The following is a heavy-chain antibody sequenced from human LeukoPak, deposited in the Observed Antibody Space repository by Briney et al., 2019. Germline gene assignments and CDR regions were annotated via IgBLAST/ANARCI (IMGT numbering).Heavy chain of an antibody. J-gene: IGHJ4*02. CDR3: ARQGPTVVTFFDY. CDR2: IYHSGST. CDR1: GGSISSGGYS. D-gene: IGHD4-23*01. Sequence: SQTLSLTCAVSGGSISSGGYSWSWIRQPPGKGLEWIGYIYHSGSTYYNPSLKSRVTISVDTSKNQFSLKLSSVTAADTAVYYCARQGPTVVTFFDYWGQGTLVTVSS. V-gene: IGHV4-30-2*03.